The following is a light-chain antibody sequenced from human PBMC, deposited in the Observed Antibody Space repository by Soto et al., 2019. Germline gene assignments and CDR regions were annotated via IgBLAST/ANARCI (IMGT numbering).Light chain of an antibody. CDR1: QTISSW. V-gene: IGKV1-5*03. CDR3: QHYISAPWT. Sequence: TQSPATLSLSPGERVTLSCRASQTISSWLAWYQQKPGKAPKLLIYKASTLKSGVPSRFSGSGSGTEFTLTISSLQPDDFATYYCQHYISAPWTFGQGTKVDIK. CDR2: KAS. J-gene: IGKJ1*01.